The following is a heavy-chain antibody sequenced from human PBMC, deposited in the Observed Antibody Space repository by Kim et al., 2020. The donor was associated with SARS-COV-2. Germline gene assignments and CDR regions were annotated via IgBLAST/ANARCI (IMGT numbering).Heavy chain of an antibody. Sequence: GGSLRLSCAASGFTFDDYAMHWVRQAPGKGLEWVSGISWNSGSIGYADSVKGRFTISRDNAKNSLYLQMNSLRAEDTAFDYCAKDMASVLWIQLWLRGGWGAFVFWAQRPMDTVSS. CDR3: AKDMASVLWIQLWLRGGWGAFVF. J-gene: IGHJ3*01. CDR1: GFTFDDYA. V-gene: IGHV3-9*01. D-gene: IGHD5-18*01. CDR2: ISWNSGSI.